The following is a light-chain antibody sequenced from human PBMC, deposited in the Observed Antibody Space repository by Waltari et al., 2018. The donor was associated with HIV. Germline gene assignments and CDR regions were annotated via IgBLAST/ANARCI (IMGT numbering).Light chain of an antibody. J-gene: IGLJ2*01. CDR3: SSYSSTGTLVL. Sequence: QSALTQPASVSGSPGQSITISCNGTSSDIGTSDYVSWYQHFPGKAPRLIVYEAKKRPSGPSNRFAGSKTDKTASLTISGLQVEDEAIYYCSSYSSTGTLVLFGEGTHLTVV. CDR1: SSDIGTSDY. CDR2: EAK. V-gene: IGLV2-14*01.